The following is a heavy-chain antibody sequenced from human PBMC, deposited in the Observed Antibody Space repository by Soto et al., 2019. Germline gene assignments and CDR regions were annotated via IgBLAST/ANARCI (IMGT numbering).Heavy chain of an antibody. D-gene: IGHD5-18*01. CDR1: GFTFSSYD. Sequence: LRLSCAASGFTFSSYDMTWVRQAPGKGLEWVSAISVSGGITNYADSVKGRFTISRDNSKSTLYLQMNSLRAEDTAVYYCARKYRAYSYGPFDYWGQGTLVTVSS. CDR2: ISVSGGIT. CDR3: ARKYRAYSYGPFDY. J-gene: IGHJ4*02. V-gene: IGHV3-23*01.